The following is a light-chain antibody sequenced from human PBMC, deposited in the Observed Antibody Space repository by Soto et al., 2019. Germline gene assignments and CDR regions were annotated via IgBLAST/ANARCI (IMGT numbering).Light chain of an antibody. CDR3: HQIFRIPYT. CDR2: AAS. J-gene: IGKJ2*01. V-gene: IGKV1-39*01. Sequence: DIQMTQSPSSLSAFIGDRVTITCRTSHNISSHLNWYHQKPGKAPNLLIYAASSLQSGVPSGFSGSGSGTDFTLAITSLQPDYFANYYCHQIFRIPYTVGQRTNLQIK. CDR1: HNISSH.